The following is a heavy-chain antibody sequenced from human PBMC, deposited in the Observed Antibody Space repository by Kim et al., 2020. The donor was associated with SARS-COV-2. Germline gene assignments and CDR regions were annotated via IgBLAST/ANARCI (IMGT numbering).Heavy chain of an antibody. CDR1: GGSISSSSYY. CDR2: IYYSGST. Sequence: SETLSLTCTVSGGSISSSSYYWGWIRQPPGKGLEWIGSIYYSGSTYYNPSLKSRVTISVDTSKNQFSLKLSSVTAADTAVYYCARQGATNSSGLFDYWGQGTLVTVSS. D-gene: IGHD3-22*01. J-gene: IGHJ4*02. CDR3: ARQGATNSSGLFDY. V-gene: IGHV4-39*01.